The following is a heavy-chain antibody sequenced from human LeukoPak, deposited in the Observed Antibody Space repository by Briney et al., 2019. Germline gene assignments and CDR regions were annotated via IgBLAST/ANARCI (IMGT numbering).Heavy chain of an antibody. CDR2: VYYTGST. Sequence: SETLSLTCKVSGGSIYSSYWNWIRQPPGKGLEWIGYVYYTGSTSYNPSLKSRVLISLDTSKDQFSLILASVTAADTAVYYCAREEGSSWSAFDYWGQGNLVTVSS. CDR3: AREEGSSWSAFDY. V-gene: IGHV4-59*01. CDR1: GGSIYSSY. D-gene: IGHD6-13*01. J-gene: IGHJ4*02.